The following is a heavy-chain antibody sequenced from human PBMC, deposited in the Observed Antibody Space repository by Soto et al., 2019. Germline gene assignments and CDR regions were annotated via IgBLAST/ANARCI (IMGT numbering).Heavy chain of an antibody. D-gene: IGHD2-8*01. CDR2: IIPIFGTA. V-gene: IGHV1-69*13. J-gene: IGHJ4*02. CDR3: ALLMVYAKNYFDY. Sequence: SVNCSVNASGCTFSSYAISWVRQAPGQVLDCIGGIIPIFGTANYAQKFQGRVKLTADESTSTAYMELSSLRSEDTAVYYCALLMVYAKNYFDYWGQGAMVTVSS. CDR1: GCTFSSYA.